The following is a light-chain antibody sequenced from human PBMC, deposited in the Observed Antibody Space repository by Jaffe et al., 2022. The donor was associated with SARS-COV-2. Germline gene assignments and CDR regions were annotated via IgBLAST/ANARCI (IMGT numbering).Light chain of an antibody. CDR3: QQANRFPWT. J-gene: IGKJ1*01. CDR1: QGIRNW. Sequence: DIQMTQSPSSVSASVGDRVTITCRASQGIRNWLAWYQQKPGKAPKLLIYAASSLQSGVPSRFSASESGTDFALTITSLQPEDFATYYCQQANRFPWTFGQGTKVEIK. CDR2: AAS. V-gene: IGKV1-12*01.